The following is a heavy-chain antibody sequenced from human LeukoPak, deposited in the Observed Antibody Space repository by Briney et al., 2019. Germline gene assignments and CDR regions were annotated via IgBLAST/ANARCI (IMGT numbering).Heavy chain of an antibody. D-gene: IGHD2-2*02. J-gene: IGHJ6*02. CDR1: GFTFSSYS. Sequence: GGSLRLSCAASGFTFSSYSMNWVRQAPGKGLEWVSSISSSSSYIYYADSVKGRFTISRDNAKNSLYLQMNSLRAEGTAVYYCAREVVVPAAIMGGYYYYGMDVWGQGTTVTVSS. CDR3: AREVVVPAAIMGGYYYYGMDV. V-gene: IGHV3-21*01. CDR2: ISSSSSYI.